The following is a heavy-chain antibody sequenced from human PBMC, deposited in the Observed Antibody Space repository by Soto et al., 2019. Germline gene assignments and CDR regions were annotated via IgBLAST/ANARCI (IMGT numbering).Heavy chain of an antibody. D-gene: IGHD2-2*01. CDR2: ISGSGGST. CDR1: GFTFSSYA. J-gene: IGHJ5*02. Sequence: EVQPLESGGGLVQPGGSLRLSCAASGFTFSSYAMSWVRQAPGKGLEWVSAISGSGGSTYYADSVKGRFTISRDNSKNTLYLQMNSLRAEDTAVYYCAKDRDRVRWFDPWGQGTLVTVSS. V-gene: IGHV3-23*01. CDR3: AKDRDRVRWFDP.